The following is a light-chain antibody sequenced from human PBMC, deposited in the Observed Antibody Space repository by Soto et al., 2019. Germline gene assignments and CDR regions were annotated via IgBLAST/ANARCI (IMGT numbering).Light chain of an antibody. CDR2: SNN. J-gene: IGLJ3*02. CDR1: SSNIGSNT. CDR3: AAWDDSLNDSWV. V-gene: IGLV1-44*01. Sequence: QSVLTQPPSASGTPGQRVTISCSVSSSNIGSNTVNWYQQLPGTAPKLLIYSNNQRPSGVPDRFSGSKSGTSASLAISGLQSEDEADYYCAAWDDSLNDSWVFGGGTQLTVL.